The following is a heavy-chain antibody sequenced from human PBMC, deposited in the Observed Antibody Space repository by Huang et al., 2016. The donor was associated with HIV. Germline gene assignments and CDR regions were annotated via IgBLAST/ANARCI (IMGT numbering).Heavy chain of an antibody. CDR1: GGTFSSYA. J-gene: IGHJ4*02. CDR3: ARVEARHYCVSSGYYY. Sequence: QVQLVQSGAEVKKPGSSVKVSCKASGGTFSSYAICWVRQAPGQGLEWMGGITPLIGTAKYAQKFKGGVTITADESTSTAYMELSSLRSEDTAVYYCARVEARHYCVSSGYYYWGQGTLVTVSS. D-gene: IGHD3-22*01. V-gene: IGHV1-69*01. CDR2: ITPLIGTA.